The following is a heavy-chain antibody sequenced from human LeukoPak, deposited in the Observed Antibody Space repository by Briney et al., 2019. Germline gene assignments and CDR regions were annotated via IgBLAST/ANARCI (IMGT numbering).Heavy chain of an antibody. D-gene: IGHD2-2*01. CDR2: ISYDGSNK. CDR1: GFTFSSYA. J-gene: IGHJ6*04. V-gene: IGHV3-30*04. Sequence: PGGSLRLSCAASGFTFSSYAMSWVRQAPGKGLEWVAVISYDGSNKYYADSVKGRFTISRDNSKNTLYLQMNSLRAEDTAVYYCARDRDCSSTSCYSYYYYGTDVWGKGTTVTVSS. CDR3: ARDRDCSSTSCYSYYYYGTDV.